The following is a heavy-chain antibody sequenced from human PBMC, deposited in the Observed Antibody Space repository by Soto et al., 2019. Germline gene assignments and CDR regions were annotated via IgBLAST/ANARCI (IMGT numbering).Heavy chain of an antibody. D-gene: IGHD3-10*01. CDR2: ISAYNGNT. CDR1: GYTFTSYG. CDR3: AREPVYYGSGSYYPAGYYYGMDV. J-gene: IGHJ6*02. Sequence: QVQLVQSGAEVKKPGASVKVSCKASGYTFTSYGISWVRQAPGQGLEWMGWISAYNGNTNYAQKLQGRVTMTTDTSTSTAYMKLRSLISDDTAVYYCAREPVYYGSGSYYPAGYYYGMDVWGQGTTVTVSS. V-gene: IGHV1-18*01.